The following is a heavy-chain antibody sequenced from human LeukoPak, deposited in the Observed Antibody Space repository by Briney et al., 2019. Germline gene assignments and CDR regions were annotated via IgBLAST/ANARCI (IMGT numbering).Heavy chain of an antibody. Sequence: SETLSLTCTVSGGSISAHYWSWIRQPPGKGLEWIGYISYIGSTNYNPSLKSRVTVSVDASKNQFSLKLSSVTAADAAVYFCARDPTTVTKGLDIWGQGTMVTVSS. J-gene: IGHJ3*02. CDR1: GGSISAHY. CDR3: ARDPTTVTKGLDI. D-gene: IGHD4-17*01. CDR2: ISYIGST. V-gene: IGHV4-59*11.